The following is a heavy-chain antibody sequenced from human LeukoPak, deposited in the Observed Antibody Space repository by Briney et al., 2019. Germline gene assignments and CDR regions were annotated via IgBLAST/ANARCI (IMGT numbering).Heavy chain of an antibody. Sequence: ASVTVSCKASGYTFTSYDINWVRQATGQGLEWMGWMNPNSGNTGYAQKFQGGVTMTRNTSISTAFMELSSLRSEDTAVYYCARGAVYSSSWYLSGYGMDVWGQGTTVTVSS. CDR3: ARGAVYSSSWYLSGYGMDV. V-gene: IGHV1-8*01. CDR1: GYTFTSYD. J-gene: IGHJ6*02. D-gene: IGHD6-13*01. CDR2: MNPNSGNT.